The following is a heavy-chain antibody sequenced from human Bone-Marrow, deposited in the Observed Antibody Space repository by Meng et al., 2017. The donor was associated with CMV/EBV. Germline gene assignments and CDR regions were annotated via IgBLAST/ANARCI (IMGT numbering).Heavy chain of an antibody. D-gene: IGHD6-13*01. CDR1: GGSFSGYY. CDR2: INHSGST. J-gene: IGHJ4*02. V-gene: IGHV4-34*01. CDR3: ARSPYSSSWLSY. Sequence: SETLSLTCAVYGGSFSGYYWSWIRQPPGKGLEWIGEINHSGSTNYNPSLKSRVTISVDTSKNQFSLKLSSVTAADTAVYYCARSPYSSSWLSYRGQGTLVTVSS.